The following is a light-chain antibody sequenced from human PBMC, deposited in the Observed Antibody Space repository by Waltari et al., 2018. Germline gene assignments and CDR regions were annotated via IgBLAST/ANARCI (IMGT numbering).Light chain of an antibody. CDR3: QQRYDWPLT. CDR1: QTLNNH. CDR2: CAS. V-gene: IGKV3-11*01. J-gene: IGKJ4*01. Sequence: IVLTQSPATLSVSPGERAPLSCRASQTLNNHLAWYQRKPGQAPRLLIYCASNRATGIPARFSGSGSGTDFTLTISSLQPEDFTVYFCQQRYDWPLTFGAGTKLESK.